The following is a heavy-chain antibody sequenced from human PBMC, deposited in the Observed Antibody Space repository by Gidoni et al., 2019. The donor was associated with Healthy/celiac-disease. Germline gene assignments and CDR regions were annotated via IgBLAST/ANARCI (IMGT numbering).Heavy chain of an antibody. V-gene: IGHV3-11*05. CDR2: ISSSSSYT. CDR1: GFTFSDDY. Sequence: QVQLVESGGGLVKPGGSLRLSCAASGFTFSDDYMSWIRQAPGKGLEWVSYISSSSSYTNYADSVKGRFTISRDNAKNSLYLQMNSLRAEDTAVYYCARMAAVAGWFDPWGQGTLVTVSS. J-gene: IGHJ5*02. D-gene: IGHD6-19*01. CDR3: ARMAAVAGWFDP.